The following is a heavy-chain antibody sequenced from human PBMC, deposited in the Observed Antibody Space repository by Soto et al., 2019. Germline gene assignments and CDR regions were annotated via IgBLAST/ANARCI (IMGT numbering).Heavy chain of an antibody. CDR1: GGSISSGGYY. CDR2: INYSGRT. D-gene: IGHD1-1*01. CDR3: ARDYHRTPVGWFEP. Sequence: PSETLSLTCTVSGGSISSGGYYWSWIRQHPGKGLEWIGHINYSGRTYYNSSLKSRVSISVDTSKNQFSLTLSSVTAADTAIYYCARDYHRTPVGWFEPWGQGNLVTV. V-gene: IGHV4-31*03. J-gene: IGHJ5*02.